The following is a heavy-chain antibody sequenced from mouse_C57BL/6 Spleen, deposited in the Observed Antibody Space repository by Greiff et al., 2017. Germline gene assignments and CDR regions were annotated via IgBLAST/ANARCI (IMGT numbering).Heavy chain of an antibody. CDR2: ISSGSRTI. V-gene: IGHV5-17*01. CDR1: GFTFSDYG. CDR3: ARADYGNYCDY. J-gene: IGHJ2*01. Sequence: EVMLVESGGGLVKPGGSLKLSCAASGFTFSDYGMHWVRQAPEKGLEWVAYISSGSRTIYYADTVEGRFTISRDNAKNTLFLQMTSLRSEDTAMYYCARADYGNYCDYWGQGTTLTVSS. D-gene: IGHD2-1*01.